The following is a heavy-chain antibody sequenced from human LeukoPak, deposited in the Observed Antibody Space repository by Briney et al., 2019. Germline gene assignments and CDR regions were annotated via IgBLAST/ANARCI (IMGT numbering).Heavy chain of an antibody. Sequence: GASVKVSCKASGYTFPSFGTSWVRQAPGQGLEWMGWISGYNGNTNYAQKLQGRVTMTTDTSTSTAYMELRSLRSDDTAVYYCARGRYFFGSGSYYPEGMDVWGQGTTVTVSS. CDR1: GYTFPSFG. V-gene: IGHV1-18*01. J-gene: IGHJ6*02. D-gene: IGHD3-10*01. CDR3: ARGRYFFGSGSYYPEGMDV. CDR2: ISGYNGNT.